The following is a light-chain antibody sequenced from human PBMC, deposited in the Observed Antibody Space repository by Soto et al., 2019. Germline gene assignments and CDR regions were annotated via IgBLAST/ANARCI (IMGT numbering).Light chain of an antibody. CDR2: GAS. Sequence: EVVMTQSPVTLSVSPGEGATLSCRASQSVISYLAWYQQKPGQAPRLLIYGASTRATDVPARFSGSGSGTEFTLTLRSLQPEDLGVYYCQQYNNWPWLTFGGGTKVEI. CDR3: QQYNNWPWLT. J-gene: IGKJ4*01. V-gene: IGKV3-15*01. CDR1: QSVISY.